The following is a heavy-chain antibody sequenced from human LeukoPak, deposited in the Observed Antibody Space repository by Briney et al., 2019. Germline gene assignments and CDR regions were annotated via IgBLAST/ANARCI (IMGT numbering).Heavy chain of an antibody. CDR2: ISSSSSYI. V-gene: IGHV3-21*01. J-gene: IGHJ6*03. CDR3: ARAYSVRYGLGYYYMNV. D-gene: IGHD1-26*01. Sequence: GGSLRLSCAASGFTFSTYSMNWVRQAPGKGLEWVSSISSSSSYIYYADSVKGRFTISRDNAKKSVYLQMYSLRAEDTAVYYCARAYSVRYGLGYYYMNVWGKGTTVTISS. CDR1: GFTFSTYS.